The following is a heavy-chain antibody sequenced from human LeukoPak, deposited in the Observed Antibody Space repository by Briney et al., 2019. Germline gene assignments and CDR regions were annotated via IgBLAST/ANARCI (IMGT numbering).Heavy chain of an antibody. CDR1: GYTLTGYY. D-gene: IGHD3-22*01. CDR3: ARGPSDSSGYYYEGDAFDI. J-gene: IGHJ3*02. CDR2: INPNSGGT. Sequence: ASVKVSCKASGYTLTGYYMNRVRQAPGQGLEWMGWINPNSGGTNYGQKFQGRVTMTRDTSISIVYMELSRLRSDDTAVYYCARGPSDSSGYYYEGDAFDIWGQGTVVTVSS. V-gene: IGHV1-2*02.